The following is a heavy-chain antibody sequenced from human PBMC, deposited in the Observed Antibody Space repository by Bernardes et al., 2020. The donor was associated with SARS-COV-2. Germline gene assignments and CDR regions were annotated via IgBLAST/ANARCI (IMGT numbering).Heavy chain of an antibody. CDR3: TKDPRYCSSTSCRTYQYYGMDV. D-gene: IGHD2-2*01. Sequence: DSVKGRFIISRDNSKNTLYLQMNSLRAEDTAVYYCTKDPRYCSSTSCRTYQYYGMDVWGQGTTVTVSS. J-gene: IGHJ6*02. V-gene: IGHV3-30*02.